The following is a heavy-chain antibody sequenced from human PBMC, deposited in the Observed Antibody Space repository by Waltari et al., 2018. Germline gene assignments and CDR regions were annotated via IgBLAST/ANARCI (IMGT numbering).Heavy chain of an antibody. Sequence: EVQLVESGGGLVQPGRSLRLSCAASGFTFDDYAMHWVRQAPGKGMEWVSGISWNSGSIGYADSVKGRFTIARDNAKNALYLQMNSLRADDTAVYYCASIVATIGSWGQGTLVTVSS. CDR2: ISWNSGSI. CDR3: ASIVATIGS. J-gene: IGHJ4*02. D-gene: IGHD5-12*01. CDR1: GFTFDDYA. V-gene: IGHV3-9*01.